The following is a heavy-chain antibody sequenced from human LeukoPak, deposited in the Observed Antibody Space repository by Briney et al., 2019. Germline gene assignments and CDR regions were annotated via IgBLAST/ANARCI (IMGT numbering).Heavy chain of an antibody. CDR3: ARRSCSSTTCYTYFDY. J-gene: IGHJ4*02. V-gene: IGHV1-69*13. CDR2: IIPISATA. CDR1: GDTFSSYA. D-gene: IGHD2-2*02. Sequence: GASVKVPCKASGDTFSSYAIGWVRQAPGQGFEWMGGIIPISATANYAQKFQGRVTITADEPTSTVYMELNSLRSEDTAVYHCARRSCSSTTCYTYFDYWGQGTLVTVSS.